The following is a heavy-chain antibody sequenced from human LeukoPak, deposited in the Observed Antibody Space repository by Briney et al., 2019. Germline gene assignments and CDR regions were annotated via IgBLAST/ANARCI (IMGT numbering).Heavy chain of an antibody. J-gene: IGHJ4*02. D-gene: IGHD2-15*01. CDR3: ARGGQRYCSGGSCYGGVDY. V-gene: IGHV3-30*04. CDR2: ISYDGSNK. CDR1: GFTFSSYA. Sequence: GGSLRLSCAASGFTFSSYAMHWVRQAPGKGLEWVAVISYDGSNKYYADSVKGRFTISRDNSKNTLYLQMNSLRAEDTAVYYCARGGQRYCSGGSCYGGVDYWDQGTLVTVSS.